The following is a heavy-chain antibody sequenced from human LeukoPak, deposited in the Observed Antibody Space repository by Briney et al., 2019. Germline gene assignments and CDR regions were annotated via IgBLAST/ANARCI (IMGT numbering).Heavy chain of an antibody. CDR2: ISSSSSYT. Sequence: PGGSLTLSCAASGFTFSSDSINWVSQPPGKGLGWVSSISSSSSYTTYPDSVKGRFTNSRINAKNSLFPQMNSLRTDANAVDYCAKQYSSDWNGLAEYFQYWGE. D-gene: IGHD6-19*01. V-gene: IGHV3-21*04. J-gene: IGHJ1*01. CDR1: GFTFSSDS. CDR3: AKQYSSDWNGLAEYFQY.